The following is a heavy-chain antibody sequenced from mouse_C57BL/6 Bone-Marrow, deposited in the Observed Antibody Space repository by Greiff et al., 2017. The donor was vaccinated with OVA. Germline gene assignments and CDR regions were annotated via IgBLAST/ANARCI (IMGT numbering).Heavy chain of an antibody. V-gene: IGHV1-15*01. Sequence: QVQLQQSGAELVRPGASVTLSCKASGYTFTDYEMHWVKQTPVHGLEWIGAIDPETGGTAYNQKFKGKAILTADKSSSTAYMELRSLTSEDSAVYYCTRYYGSFYAMDDWGQGTSVTVSS. CDR2: IDPETGGT. CDR1: GYTFTDYE. CDR3: TRYYGSFYAMDD. J-gene: IGHJ4*01. D-gene: IGHD1-1*01.